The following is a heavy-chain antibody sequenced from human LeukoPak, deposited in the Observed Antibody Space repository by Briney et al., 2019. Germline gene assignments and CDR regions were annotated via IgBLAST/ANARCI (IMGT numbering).Heavy chain of an antibody. V-gene: IGHV1-69*04. CDR1: GGTFSSYG. CDR3: AREFVVGVAAHWGYYYYGMDV. Sequence: GPSVTVSCKASGGTFSSYGISWVRQAPGQGLEWMGRIIPIFGIANYAQTFQGRVTITAGKSTSTAYMELSSLRSEDTAVYYCAREFVVGVAAHWGYYYYGMDVWGQGTTVTVSS. D-gene: IGHD2-15*01. J-gene: IGHJ6*02. CDR2: IIPIFGIA.